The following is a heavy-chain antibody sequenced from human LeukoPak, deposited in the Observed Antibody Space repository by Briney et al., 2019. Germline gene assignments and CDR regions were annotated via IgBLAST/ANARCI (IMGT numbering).Heavy chain of an antibody. V-gene: IGHV4-59*01. Sequence: SETLSLTCTVSRGSISSYYWSWIRQPPGKGLEWIGYIYYSGSTNYSPSLKSRVTISVDTSKNQFSLKLSSVTAADTAVYYCARGFDSGSTLNLGYFDYWGQGTLVTVSS. D-gene: IGHD1-26*01. CDR1: RGSISSYY. CDR2: IYYSGST. CDR3: ARGFDSGSTLNLGYFDY. J-gene: IGHJ4*02.